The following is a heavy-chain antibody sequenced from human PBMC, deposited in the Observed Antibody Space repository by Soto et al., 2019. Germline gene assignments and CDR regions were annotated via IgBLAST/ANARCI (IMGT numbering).Heavy chain of an antibody. CDR2: IDYTGGT. J-gene: IGHJ4*02. D-gene: IGHD4-17*01. V-gene: IGHV4-30-4*01. CDR1: GASIRDGDYY. CDR3: ARVGYGDYGRGYYFDF. Sequence: LSLTCSVSGASIRDGDYYWSWLRQPPGKGPEWIGIIDYTGGTHYNPTPTGPVSMSVDTSANQFSLKVNFVTAADSAVYYCARVGYGDYGRGYYFDFWGPGILVTVSS.